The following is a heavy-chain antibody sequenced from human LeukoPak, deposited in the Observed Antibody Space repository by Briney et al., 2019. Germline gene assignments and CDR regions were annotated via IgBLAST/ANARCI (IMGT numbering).Heavy chain of an antibody. Sequence: SVKVSCKASGGTFSSYAISWVRQAPGQGLEWMGGIVPIFGTANYAQKFQGRVTITADESTSTAYMELSSLRSEDTAVYYCASHYYDSSGYYPFDYWGQGTQVTVSS. J-gene: IGHJ4*02. CDR3: ASHYYDSSGYYPFDY. CDR1: GGTFSSYA. D-gene: IGHD3-22*01. V-gene: IGHV1-69*13. CDR2: IVPIFGTA.